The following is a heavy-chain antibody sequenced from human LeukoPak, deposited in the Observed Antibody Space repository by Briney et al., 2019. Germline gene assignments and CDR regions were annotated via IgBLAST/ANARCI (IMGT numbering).Heavy chain of an antibody. Sequence: KTSETLPLTCAVSGGSISSSNWWSWVRQPPGKGLEWIGEIYHSGSTNYNPSLKSRVTISVDKSKNQFSLKLSSVTAADTAVYYCARAGITMASSDAFDIWGQGTMVTVSS. D-gene: IGHD3-10*01. CDR3: ARAGITMASSDAFDI. CDR1: GGSISSSNW. J-gene: IGHJ3*02. V-gene: IGHV4-4*02. CDR2: IYHSGST.